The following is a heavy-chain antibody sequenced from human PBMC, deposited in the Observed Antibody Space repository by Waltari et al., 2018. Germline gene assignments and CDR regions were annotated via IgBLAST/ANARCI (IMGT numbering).Heavy chain of an antibody. Sequence: EVQLFESGGGLVQPGGSLRLSCAASGFTFSRYAMSWVRQAPGKGLEWVSAISGSGGRTYYADSVKGRFTISRDNSKNTLYLQMNSLRAEDTAVYYCAKTPVCSGGSCRTFDYWGQGTLVTVSS. CDR2: ISGSGGRT. D-gene: IGHD2-15*01. CDR1: GFTFSRYA. V-gene: IGHV3-23*01. CDR3: AKTPVCSGGSCRTFDY. J-gene: IGHJ4*02.